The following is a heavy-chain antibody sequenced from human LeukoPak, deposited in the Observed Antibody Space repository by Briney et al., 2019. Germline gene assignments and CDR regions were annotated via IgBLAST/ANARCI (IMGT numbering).Heavy chain of an antibody. J-gene: IGHJ4*02. V-gene: IGHV3-7*01. CDR3: ARERQQLRYFDY. Sequence: GGSLRLSCGASGFTFSSHRMTWVRQAPGEGLEFVANIKEDGSENNYADSVKGRFTVSRDNAKNSLYLQMNSLRAEDTALYYCARERQQLRYFDYWGQGALVTVSS. CDR2: IKEDGSEN. D-gene: IGHD6-13*01. CDR1: GFTFSSHR.